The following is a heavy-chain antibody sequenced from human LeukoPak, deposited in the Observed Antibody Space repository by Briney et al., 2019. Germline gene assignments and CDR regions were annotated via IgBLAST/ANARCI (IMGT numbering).Heavy chain of an antibody. CDR3: ARDPRWLTPDCTSTSCYENYFDP. J-gene: IGHJ5*02. V-gene: IGHV4-38-2*02. CDR2: IYHSGGA. D-gene: IGHD2-2*01. CDR1: GYSISSGYQ. Sequence: SETLSLTCGVSGYSISSGYQWAWIRQSPGKGLGWIGSIYHSGGAHYNPSLKSRVTISVETSKNQFSLNMYSVTAADTAVYYCARDPRWLTPDCTSTSCYENYFDPWGQGTLVTVSS.